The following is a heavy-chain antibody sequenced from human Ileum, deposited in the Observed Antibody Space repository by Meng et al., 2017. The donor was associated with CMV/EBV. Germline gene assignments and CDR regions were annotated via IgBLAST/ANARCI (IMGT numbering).Heavy chain of an antibody. V-gene: IGHV3-21*01. J-gene: IGHJ6*02. Sequence: GGSLRLSCAVSGGTLSSYSMNWVRQAPGKGLEWVSFISYSSNYKHYIDSVEGRFTISRDNAKNSLYLQMNSPRVEDTAVYYCARGRRSCNNIRCHPGGLDVWGQGTTVTVSS. CDR1: GGTLSSYS. CDR2: ISYSSNYK. D-gene: IGHD2/OR15-2a*01. CDR3: ARGRRSCNNIRCHPGGLDV.